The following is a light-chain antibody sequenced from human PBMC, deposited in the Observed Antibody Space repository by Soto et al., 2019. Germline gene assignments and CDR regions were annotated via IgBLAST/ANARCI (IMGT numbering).Light chain of an antibody. CDR3: QQYNNWPWT. Sequence: EIVMTQSPATLSVSPGGRATLSCMSSQSISDTLACYQQKPGQAPRLLIYGASTRATGFPARFSGSGSGTDFTLTISSLQSEDFAVYYCQQYNNWPWTFGQGTKVDI. V-gene: IGKV3-15*01. CDR1: QSISDT. CDR2: GAS. J-gene: IGKJ1*01.